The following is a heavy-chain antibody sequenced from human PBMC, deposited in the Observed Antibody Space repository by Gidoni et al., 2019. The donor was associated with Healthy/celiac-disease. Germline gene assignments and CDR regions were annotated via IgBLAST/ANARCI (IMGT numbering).Heavy chain of an antibody. V-gene: IGHV3-23*01. CDR3: AKIGGTMVRGVIMFDY. Sequence: EVQLLESGGGLVQPGGSLRLSCAASGFTFSSYARSWVRQAPGKGLEWVSAISGSGGSTYYADSVKGRFTISRDNSKNTLYLQMNSLRAEDTAVYYCAKIGGTMVRGVIMFDYWGQGTLVTVSS. D-gene: IGHD3-10*01. CDR2: ISGSGGST. J-gene: IGHJ4*02. CDR1: GFTFSSYA.